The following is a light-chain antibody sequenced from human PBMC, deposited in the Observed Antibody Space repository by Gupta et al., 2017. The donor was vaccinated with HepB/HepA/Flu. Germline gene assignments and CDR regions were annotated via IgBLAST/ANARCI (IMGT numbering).Light chain of an antibody. CDR2: GNH. Sequence: QSVLTQPPSVSGAPGPTINISCTGSTSNIGASYDVHWYQQFPGTAPKLLIYGNHHRPSGIPERFSGSRSGTSGSLAITGLQAEDEADYYCQSYDGNFWLFGGGTKVTVL. V-gene: IGLV1-40*01. CDR1: TSNIGASYD. J-gene: IGLJ2*01. CDR3: QSYDGNFWL.